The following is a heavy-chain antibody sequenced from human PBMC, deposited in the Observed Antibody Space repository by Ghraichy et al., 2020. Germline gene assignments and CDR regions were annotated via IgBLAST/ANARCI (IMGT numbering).Heavy chain of an antibody. V-gene: IGHV3-7*03. CDR2: IKDDGSEK. Sequence: GGSLRLSCAASGFMFSGYWMNWVRQAPGKGLEWVASIKDDGSEKYYLDSVKGRFTIFRDNAKKSLYSQMNSLRAEDTAIYYCARPVTPDDAYDIWGQGTMVTVSS. CDR3: ARPVTPDDAYDI. D-gene: IGHD2-15*01. J-gene: IGHJ3*02. CDR1: GFMFSGYW.